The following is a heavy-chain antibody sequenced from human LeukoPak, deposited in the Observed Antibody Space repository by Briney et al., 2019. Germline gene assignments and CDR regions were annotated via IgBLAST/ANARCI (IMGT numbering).Heavy chain of an antibody. CDR1: GGSIGSYY. CDR2: IYYSGST. CDR3: ARGRSSWSGYNWFDP. D-gene: IGHD6-13*01. Sequence: PSETLSLTCTVSGGSIGSYYWSWVRQPPGKGLEWIGYIYYSGSTNYNPSLRSRVTISVDTSKNQFSLKLSSVTAADTAVYYCARGRSSWSGYNWFDPWGQGTLVTVSS. V-gene: IGHV4-59*01. J-gene: IGHJ5*02.